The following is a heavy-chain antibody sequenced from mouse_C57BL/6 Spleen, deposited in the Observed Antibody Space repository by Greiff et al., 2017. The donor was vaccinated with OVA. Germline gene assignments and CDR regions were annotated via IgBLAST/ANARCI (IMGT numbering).Heavy chain of an antibody. V-gene: IGHV5-17*01. CDR3: ARGSNYLYYAMDY. J-gene: IGHJ4*01. CDR2: ISSGSSTI. CDR1: GFTFSDYG. Sequence: EVKLVESGGGLVKPGGSLKLSCAASGFTFSDYGMHWVRQAPEKGLEWVAYISSGSSTIYYADTVKGRFTISRDNAKNTLFLQMTSLRSEDTAMYYCARGSNYLYYAMDYWGQGTSVTVSS. D-gene: IGHD2-5*01.